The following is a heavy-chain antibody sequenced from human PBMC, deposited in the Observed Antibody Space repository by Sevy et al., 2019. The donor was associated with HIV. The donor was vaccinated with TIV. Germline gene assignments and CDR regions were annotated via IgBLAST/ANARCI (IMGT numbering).Heavy chain of an antibody. D-gene: IGHD6-19*01. CDR3: VSLFLSYRSCWSYFDY. CDR2: IFSSGST. V-gene: IGHV3-66*02. J-gene: IGHJ4*02. CDR1: GFTVNDKY. Sequence: GGSLRLSCAISGFTVNDKYIIWVRQAPGKGLEWVSVIFSSGSTYYADSAKGRFTISRANSKNTVYLQMNSVRAEDTAVYYCVSLFLSYRSCWSYFDYWGQGTLVTVSS.